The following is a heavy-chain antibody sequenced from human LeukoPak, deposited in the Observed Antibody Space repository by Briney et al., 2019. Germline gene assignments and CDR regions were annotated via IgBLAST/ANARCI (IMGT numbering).Heavy chain of an antibody. V-gene: IGHV1-8*02. J-gene: IGHJ6*02. CDR2: MNPNSGNT. CDR1: GGTFRNYD. D-gene: IGHD6-13*01. Sequence: ASVKVSCKASGGTFRNYDVSWVRQATGQGLEWMGWMNPNSGNTGYAQKFQGRVTMTRNTSISTAYMELSSLRSEDTAVYYCARVNSSSWYTTLYYGMDVWGQGTTVTVSS. CDR3: ARVNSSSWYTTLYYGMDV.